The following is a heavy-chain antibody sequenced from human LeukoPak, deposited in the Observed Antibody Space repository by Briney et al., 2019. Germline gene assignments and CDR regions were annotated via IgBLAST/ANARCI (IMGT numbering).Heavy chain of an antibody. V-gene: IGHV3-21*01. D-gene: IGHD6-13*01. Sequence: GGSLRLSCSASGFTFSTYDMNWVRQAPGKGLEWVSSISGSSTYIYYADSVKGRVTISRENAKNSLYLQMNSLRAEDTAVYYCARAVTATGDFDYWGQGTLVTVSS. CDR2: ISGSSTYI. J-gene: IGHJ4*02. CDR3: ARAVTATGDFDY. CDR1: GFTFSTYD.